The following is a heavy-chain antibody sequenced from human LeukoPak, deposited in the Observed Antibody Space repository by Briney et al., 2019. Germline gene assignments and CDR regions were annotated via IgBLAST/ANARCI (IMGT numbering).Heavy chain of an antibody. J-gene: IGHJ4*02. CDR3: ARGPDCSSTSCNRAFDY. V-gene: IGHV4-34*01. CDR1: GGSFSGYY. D-gene: IGHD2-2*01. Sequence: PSETLSLTCAVYGGSFSGYYWSWIRQPPGKGLEWIGEINHSGSTNYNPSLKSRVTISVDTSKNQFSLKLSSVTAADTAVHYCARGPDCSSTSCNRAFDYWGQGTLVTVSS. CDR2: INHSGST.